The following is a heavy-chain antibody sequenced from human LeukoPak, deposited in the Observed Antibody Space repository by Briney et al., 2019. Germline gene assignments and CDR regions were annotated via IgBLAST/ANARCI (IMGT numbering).Heavy chain of an antibody. CDR2: ISAYNGNT. D-gene: IGHD2-2*01. J-gene: IGHJ5*02. CDR3: ARGGVFCSSSTCPLNWLDP. Sequence: ASVKVSCKASGYTFTNFGITWVRQAPGQGLEWMGWISAYNGNTKYAQKVQGRVTMTTDTSTRKADMELRSLRSDNTAVYYCARGGVFCSSSTCPLNWLDPWGQGTLVTVSS. CDR1: GYTFTNFG. V-gene: IGHV1-18*01.